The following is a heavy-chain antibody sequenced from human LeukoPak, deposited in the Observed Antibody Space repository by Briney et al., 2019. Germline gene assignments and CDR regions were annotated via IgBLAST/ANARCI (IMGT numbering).Heavy chain of an antibody. CDR3: ARGRAAAGTSVDY. V-gene: IGHV4-4*07. Sequence: SETLSLTCTVSGGSISYFYWSWIRQPAGKGLEWIGRIYTSGSTNYNPSLKSRVTMSVDTSKKQFSLKLSSVTAADTAVYYCARGRAAAGTSVDYWGQGTLVTVSS. J-gene: IGHJ4*02. CDR1: GGSISYFY. CDR2: IYTSGST. D-gene: IGHD6-13*01.